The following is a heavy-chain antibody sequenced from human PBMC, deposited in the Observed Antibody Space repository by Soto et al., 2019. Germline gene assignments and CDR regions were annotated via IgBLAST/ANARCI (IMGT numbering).Heavy chain of an antibody. V-gene: IGHV3-23*01. CDR3: AKDPSNLVVVTGWFDP. CDR1: GFTFSSYA. CDR2: ISGSGDRI. D-gene: IGHD2-21*02. Sequence: EVHLLESGGGLVQPGGSLRLSCAASGFTFSSYAMSWVRQAPGRGLEWVSAISGSGDRIYYADSVKGRFTISRDNSKNTWDLQMNSLRAEDRAVYYCAKDPSNLVVVTGWFDPWGQGTLVTVSS. J-gene: IGHJ5*02.